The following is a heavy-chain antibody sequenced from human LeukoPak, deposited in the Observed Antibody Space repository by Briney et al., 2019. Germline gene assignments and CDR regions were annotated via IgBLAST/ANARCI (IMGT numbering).Heavy chain of an antibody. CDR1: GGTFSSYA. CDR2: IIPILGIA. D-gene: IGHD6-13*01. CDR3: ARVPPQDVGIAAAGTGSYYYGMDV. V-gene: IGHV1-69*04. J-gene: IGHJ6*02. Sequence: SVKVSCKPSGGTFSSYAISWVRPAPGQGLEWMGRIIPILGIANYAQKFQGRVTITADKSTSTAYMELSSLRSEDTAVYYCARVPPQDVGIAAAGTGSYYYGMDVWGQGTTVTVSS.